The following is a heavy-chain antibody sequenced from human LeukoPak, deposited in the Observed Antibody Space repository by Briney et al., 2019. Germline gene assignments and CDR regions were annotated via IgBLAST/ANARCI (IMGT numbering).Heavy chain of an antibody. CDR1: GGSFSGYY. V-gene: IGHV4-34*01. J-gene: IGHJ4*02. Sequence: PSETLSLTCAVYGGSFSGYYWSWIRQPPGKGLEWIGEINHSGSTNYNPSLKSRVTISVDTSKNQSSLKLSSVTAADTAVYYCARSRGSGSYSGYWGQGTLVTVSS. D-gene: IGHD3-10*01. CDR3: ARSRGSGSYSGY. CDR2: INHSGST.